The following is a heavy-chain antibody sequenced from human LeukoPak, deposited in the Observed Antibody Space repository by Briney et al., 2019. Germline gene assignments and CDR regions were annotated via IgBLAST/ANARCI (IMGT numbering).Heavy chain of an antibody. CDR2: ISAYNGNT. D-gene: IGHD3-10*01. Sequence: ASVKVSCKASGHTFTSYGISWVRQAPGQGLEWMGWISAYNGNTNYAQKLQGRVTMTTDTSTSTAYMELRSLRSDDTAVYYCARDRFGELSYYYGMDVWGQGTTVTVSS. CDR3: ARDRFGELSYYYGMDV. J-gene: IGHJ6*02. CDR1: GHTFTSYG. V-gene: IGHV1-18*01.